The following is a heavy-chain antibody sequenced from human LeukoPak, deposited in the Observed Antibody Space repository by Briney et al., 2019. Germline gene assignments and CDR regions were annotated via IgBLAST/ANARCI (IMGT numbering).Heavy chain of an antibody. J-gene: IGHJ4*02. CDR2: IYYSGST. D-gene: IGHD3-10*01. CDR1: GGSISSYY. Sequence: SETLSLTCTVSGGSISSYYWSWIRQPPGKGLEWIGYIYYSGSTNYNPSLKSRVTISVDTSKNQFSLKLSSVTAADTAVYYCVRGGLWVDYWGQGTLVTVSS. V-gene: IGHV4-59*01. CDR3: VRGGLWVDY.